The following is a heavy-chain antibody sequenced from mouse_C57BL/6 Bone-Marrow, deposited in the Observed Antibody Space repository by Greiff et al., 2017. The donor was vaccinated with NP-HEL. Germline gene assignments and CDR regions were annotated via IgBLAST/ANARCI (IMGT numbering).Heavy chain of an antibody. Sequence: EVQLQQSGPVLVKPGASVKMSCKASGYTFTDYYMNWVKQSHGKSLEWIGVINPYNGGTSYNQKFKGKATLTVDKSSSTAYMGLNSLTSEDSAVYYCARPEGYAMDYWGQGTSVTVSS. V-gene: IGHV1-19*01. CDR1: GYTFTDYY. CDR2: INPYNGGT. J-gene: IGHJ4*01. CDR3: ARPEGYAMDY.